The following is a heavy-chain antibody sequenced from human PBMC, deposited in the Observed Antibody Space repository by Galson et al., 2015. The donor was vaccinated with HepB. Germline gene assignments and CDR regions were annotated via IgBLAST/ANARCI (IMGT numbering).Heavy chain of an antibody. D-gene: IGHD1-26*01. CDR3: ARVRVGGNYGMDV. Sequence: SLTCTVSGASISSSSYYWGWVRQSPGRGLEWIGNLYYSGVNFISPTLRSRVTMSVDASKKNFFLKLTSVTAADTGVYYCARVRVGGNYGMDVWGQGTTVAVAS. CDR1: GASISSSSYY. CDR2: LYYSGVN. J-gene: IGHJ6*02. V-gene: IGHV4-39*02.